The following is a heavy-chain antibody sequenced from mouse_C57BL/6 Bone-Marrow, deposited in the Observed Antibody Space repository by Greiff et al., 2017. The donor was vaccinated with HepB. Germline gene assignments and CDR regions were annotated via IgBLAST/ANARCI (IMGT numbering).Heavy chain of an antibody. CDR3: ARDGEDY. D-gene: IGHD2-3*01. V-gene: IGHV1-50*01. J-gene: IGHJ2*01. CDR1: GYTFTSYW. Sequence: QVQLQQPGAELVKPGASVKLSCKASGYTFTSYWMQWVKQRPGQGLEWIGEIDPSDSYTNYNQKLKGKATLTVDTSTSTAYMQLSSLTSEDSAVYYCARDGEDYWGQGTTLTVSS. CDR2: IDPSDSYT.